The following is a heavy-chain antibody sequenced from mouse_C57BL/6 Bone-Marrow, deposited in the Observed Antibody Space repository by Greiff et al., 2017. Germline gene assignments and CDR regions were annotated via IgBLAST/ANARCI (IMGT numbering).Heavy chain of an antibody. V-gene: IGHV1-81*01. D-gene: IGHD1-1*01. CDR2: LFPRSGNT. CDR1: GYTFTSYG. CDR3: FIYYYGRRNY. Sequence: VQLQQSGAELARPGASVKLSCKASGYTFTSYGLRWVKQRTGQGLEWIGELFPRSGNTFYNEKFKGKATLAADKPSSTAYRELRSLTSVDSAVCISFIYYYGRRNYWGQGTTLTGSS. J-gene: IGHJ2*01.